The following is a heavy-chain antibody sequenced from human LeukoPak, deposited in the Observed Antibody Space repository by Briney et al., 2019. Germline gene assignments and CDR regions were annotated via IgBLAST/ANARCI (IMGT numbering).Heavy chain of an antibody. Sequence: PSETLSLTCTVSGGSISSSSYYWGWIRQPPGKGLEWIGSIYYSGSTYYNPSLKSRVAISVDTSKNQFSLKLSSVTAADTAVYYCAGLMNWLASFDYWGQGTLVTVSS. CDR2: IYYSGST. D-gene: IGHD6-19*01. CDR3: AGLMNWLASFDY. CDR1: GGSISSSSYY. V-gene: IGHV4-39*01. J-gene: IGHJ4*02.